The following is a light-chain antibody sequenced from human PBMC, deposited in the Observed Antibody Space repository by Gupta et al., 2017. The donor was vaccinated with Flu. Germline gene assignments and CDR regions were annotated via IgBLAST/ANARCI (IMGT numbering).Light chain of an antibody. CDR1: QSIRSY. CDR3: QQTDNNPLLS. CDR2: GAS. J-gene: IGKJ3*01. V-gene: IGKV1-39*01. Sequence: PSLSASVGDRVTITCRASQSIRSYLDWYKQKPRKAPKLLIYGASSWQSGVTSRFSGSGYGKDLTLTISSRQQDDFASYYCQQTDNNPLLSFGHGTKVEIK.